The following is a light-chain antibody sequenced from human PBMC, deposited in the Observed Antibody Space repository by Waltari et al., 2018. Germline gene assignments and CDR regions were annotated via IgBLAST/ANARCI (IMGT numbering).Light chain of an antibody. V-gene: IGKV3-20*01. Sequence: EIVLTQSPGTLPLSPGERDTLYCRASQSVSSSYLAWYQQKPGQAPRLLIYGASSRATGIPDRFSGSGSGTDFTLTISRLEPEDFAVYYCQQYGSSPLTFGGGTKVEIK. CDR1: QSVSSSY. J-gene: IGKJ4*01. CDR3: QQYGSSPLT. CDR2: GAS.